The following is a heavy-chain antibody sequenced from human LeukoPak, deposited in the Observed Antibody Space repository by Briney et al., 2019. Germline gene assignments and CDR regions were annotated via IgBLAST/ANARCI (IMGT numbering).Heavy chain of an antibody. CDR2: ISYDGSNK. Sequence: GGSLRLSCAPSVFTFSTFGMHWVRGAPGKGLRWVAVISYDGSNKYYADSMKGRFTISRDNSKNTLYLQMNSLRAEDTAVYYCAKEGGGYSYGPHPDYWGQGTLVTVSS. J-gene: IGHJ4*02. D-gene: IGHD5-18*01. V-gene: IGHV3-30*18. CDR1: VFTFSTFG. CDR3: AKEGGGYSYGPHPDY.